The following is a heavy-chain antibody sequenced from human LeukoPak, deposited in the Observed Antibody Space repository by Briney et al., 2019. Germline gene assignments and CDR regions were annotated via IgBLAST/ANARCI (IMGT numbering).Heavy chain of an antibody. V-gene: IGHV3-23*01. CDR3: AKGENYYDSSGYYPPQKSFDY. J-gene: IGHJ4*02. Sequence: PGGSLRLPCAASGLTFSSYAMSWLRQSPGKGLEWVSAIRDSGGSTYYADSVKGRFTISRDNSKNTLYLQMNSLRAEDTAVYYCAKGENYYDSSGYYPPQKSFDYWGQGTLVTVSS. CDR2: IRDSGGST. CDR1: GLTFSSYA. D-gene: IGHD3-22*01.